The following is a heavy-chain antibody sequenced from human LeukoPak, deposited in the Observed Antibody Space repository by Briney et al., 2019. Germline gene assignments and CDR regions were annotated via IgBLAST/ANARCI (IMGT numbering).Heavy chain of an antibody. CDR2: IRYDGSNK. CDR3: AKLRTKGSGSELDY. D-gene: IGHD1-1*01. CDR1: GFTFSSYG. J-gene: IGHJ4*02. V-gene: IGHV3-30*02. Sequence: GGSLRLSCAASGFTFSSYGMLWVRQAPGKGLEWVAFIRYDGSNKYYADSVKGRFTISRDNSKNTLYLQMNSLRAEDTAVYYCAKLRTKGSGSELDYWGQGTLVTVSS.